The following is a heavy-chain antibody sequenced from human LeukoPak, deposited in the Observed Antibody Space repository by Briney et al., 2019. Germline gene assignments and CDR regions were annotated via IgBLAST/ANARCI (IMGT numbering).Heavy chain of an antibody. CDR2: IIPIFGTA. CDR3: ATSHRGYYYDSREGNHDAFDI. CDR1: GGTFSSYA. Sequence: ASVKVSCKASGGTFSSYAISWVRQAPGQGLEWMGGIIPIFGTANYAQKFQGRVTITADESTSTAYMELSSLRSEDTAVYYCATSHRGYYYDSREGNHDAFDIWGQGTMVTVSS. D-gene: IGHD3-22*01. V-gene: IGHV1-69*13. J-gene: IGHJ3*02.